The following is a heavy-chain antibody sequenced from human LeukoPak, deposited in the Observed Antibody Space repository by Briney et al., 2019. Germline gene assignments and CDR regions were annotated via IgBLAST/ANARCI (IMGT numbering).Heavy chain of an antibody. CDR3: ATNLQSIAVAGRPSDY. V-gene: IGHV1-69*04. D-gene: IGHD6-19*01. CDR2: IIPILGIA. Sequence: GASVKVSCKASGGTFSSYAISWVRQAPGQGLEWMGRIIPILGIANYAQKFQGRVTITADKSTSTAYMELSSLRSEDTAVYYCATNLQSIAVAGRPSDYWGQGTLVTVSS. CDR1: GGTFSSYA. J-gene: IGHJ4*02.